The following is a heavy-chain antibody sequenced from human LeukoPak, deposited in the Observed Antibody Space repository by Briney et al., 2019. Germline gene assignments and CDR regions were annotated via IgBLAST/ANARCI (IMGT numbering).Heavy chain of an antibody. V-gene: IGHV3-11*01. CDR1: GFTFSDYY. J-gene: IGHJ4*02. CDR3: AREYYYGSGSYQGEIDY. D-gene: IGHD3-10*01. CDR2: ISSSGSTI. Sequence: PGGSLRLSCAASGFTFSDYYMSWIRQAPGKGLEWVSYISSSGSTIYYADSVKGRFTISRDNAKNSLYLQMNSLRAEDTAVYYCAREYYYGSGSYQGEIDYWGQGTLVTVSS.